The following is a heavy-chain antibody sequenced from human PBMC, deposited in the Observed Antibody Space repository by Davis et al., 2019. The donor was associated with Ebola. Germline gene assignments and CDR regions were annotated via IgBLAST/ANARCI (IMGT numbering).Heavy chain of an antibody. Sequence: AASVKVSCKASGGTFSSYTISWVRQAPGQGLEWMGRIIPILGIANYAQKFQGRVTITADKSTSTAYMELSSLRSEDTAVYYCAKDLYYSGSYGLSVDAFDIWGQGTMVTVSS. D-gene: IGHD1-26*01. CDR1: GGTFSSYT. CDR3: AKDLYYSGSYGLSVDAFDI. V-gene: IGHV1-69*04. J-gene: IGHJ3*02. CDR2: IIPILGIA.